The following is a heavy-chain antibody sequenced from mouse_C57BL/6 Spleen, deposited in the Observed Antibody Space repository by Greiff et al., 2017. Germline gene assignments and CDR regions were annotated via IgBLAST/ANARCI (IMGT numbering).Heavy chain of an antibody. V-gene: IGHV3-6*01. J-gene: IGHJ2*01. CDR2: ISYDGSN. D-gene: IGHD1-1*01. Sequence: DVKLVESGPGLVKPSQSLSLTCSVTGYSITSGYYWNWIRQFPGNKLEWMGYISYDGSNNYNPSLKNRISITRDTSKNQFFLKLNSVTTEDTATYYCGVYGYLFDYWGQGTTLTVSS. CDR3: GVYGYLFDY. CDR1: GYSITSGYY.